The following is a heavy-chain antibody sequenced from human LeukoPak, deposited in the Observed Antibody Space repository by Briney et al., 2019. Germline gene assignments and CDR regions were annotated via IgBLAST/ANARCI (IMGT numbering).Heavy chain of an antibody. CDR3: ARQGAAGKYYYYYMDV. CDR2: IYPDDSNT. D-gene: IGHD6-13*01. J-gene: IGHJ6*03. CDR1: GYHFPIYW. V-gene: IGHV5-51*01. Sequence: GESLKISCRGSGYHFPIYWIGWGRPRPGQGLGGVGIIYPDDSNTIYGPSFQGQVTISADKSINTAYLEWSSLKASDTAIYYCARQGAAGKYYYYYMDVWGKGTTVTVSS.